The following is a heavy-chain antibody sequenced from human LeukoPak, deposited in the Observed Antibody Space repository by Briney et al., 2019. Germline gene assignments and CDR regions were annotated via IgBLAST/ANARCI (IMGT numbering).Heavy chain of an antibody. CDR3: ARQDTAMVGAFDI. CDR1: GVSFSGYY. D-gene: IGHD5-18*01. J-gene: IGHJ3*02. CDR2: INHSGST. Sequence: SETVSLTCAVYGVSFSGYYWSWIRQPPGKGLEWIGEINHSGSTNYNPSLKSRVTISVDTSKNQFSLKLSSVTAADTAVYYCARQDTAMVGAFDIWGPGTLVTVSS. V-gene: IGHV4-34*01.